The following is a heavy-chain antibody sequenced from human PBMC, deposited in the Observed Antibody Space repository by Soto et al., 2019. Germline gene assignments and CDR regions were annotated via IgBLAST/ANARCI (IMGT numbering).Heavy chain of an antibody. D-gene: IGHD2-2*01. V-gene: IGHV3-33*01. CDR1: GFTFSHYG. CDR3: ARDALGYCRSSNCYIYYGMDV. CDR2: IQSDGKNV. J-gene: IGHJ6*02. Sequence: QVQLVESGGGVVQPGRSLRLSCEASGFTFSHYGMHWVRQAPGKGLEWVSVIQSDGKNVYYIDSVKGRFTISRDNSKKTRYLQMNSLRAEDTAVYFCARDALGYCRSSNCYIYYGMDVWGQGTTVIVSS.